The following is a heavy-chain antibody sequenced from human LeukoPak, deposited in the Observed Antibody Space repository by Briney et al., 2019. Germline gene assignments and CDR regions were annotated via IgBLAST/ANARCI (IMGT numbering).Heavy chain of an antibody. V-gene: IGHV1-18*01. J-gene: IGHJ4*02. CDR1: GYTFTSYG. CDR3: ARDNYYDSSGYYSRIIDY. D-gene: IGHD3-22*01. CDR2: ISAYNGNT. Sequence: GASVKVSCKASGYTFTSYGISWVRQAPGQGLEWMGWISAYNGNTNYAQKLQGRVTMTTDTSTSTAYMELRSLRSDDTAVYYCARDNYYDSSGYYSRIIDYWGQGTLVTVSS.